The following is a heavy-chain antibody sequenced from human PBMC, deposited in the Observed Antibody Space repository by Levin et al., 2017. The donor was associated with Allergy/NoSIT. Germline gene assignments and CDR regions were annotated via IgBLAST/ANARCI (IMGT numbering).Heavy chain of an antibody. CDR3: ARLVVVPAARPRRQYDYYGMDV. D-gene: IGHD2-2*01. CDR2: INHSGST. Sequence: SETLSLTCAVYGGSFSGYYWSWIRQPPGKGLEWIGEINHSGSTNYNPSLKSRVTISVDTSKNQFSLKLSSVTAADTAVYYCARLVVVPAARPRRQYDYYGMDVWGQGTTVTVSS. J-gene: IGHJ6*02. CDR1: GGSFSGYY. V-gene: IGHV4-34*01.